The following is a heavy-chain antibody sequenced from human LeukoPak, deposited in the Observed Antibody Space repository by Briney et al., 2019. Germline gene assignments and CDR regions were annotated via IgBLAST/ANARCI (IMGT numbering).Heavy chain of an antibody. CDR3: ARAQNYVAAGSDY. CDR1: GFTFSSYS. Sequence: PGGSLRLSCAASGFTFSSYSMKWVRQAPGKGLVWVSYISSGSSTIHYADSVKGRFTISRDNAKNSVYLQMNSLRAEDTAVYYCARAQNYVAAGSDYWGQGTLVTVSS. CDR2: ISSGSSTI. D-gene: IGHD6-13*01. J-gene: IGHJ4*02. V-gene: IGHV3-48*01.